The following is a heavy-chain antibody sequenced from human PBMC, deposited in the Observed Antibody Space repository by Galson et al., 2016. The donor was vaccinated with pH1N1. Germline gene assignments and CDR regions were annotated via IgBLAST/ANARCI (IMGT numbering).Heavy chain of an antibody. V-gene: IGHV1-2*02. CDR1: GYTFARFY. Sequence: CKASGYTFARFYLHWVRQAPGQGLEWMGWIDPKSGNTHYAQKFQGRVNVTRDTSISTAYMHLSGLTYDDAAVYYCARVTPTEPFDYWGQGALVTVSS. CDR3: ARVTPTEPFDY. CDR2: IDPKSGNT. D-gene: IGHD2-15*01. J-gene: IGHJ4*02.